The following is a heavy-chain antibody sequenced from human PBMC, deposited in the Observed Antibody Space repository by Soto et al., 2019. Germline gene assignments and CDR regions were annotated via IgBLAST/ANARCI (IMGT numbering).Heavy chain of an antibody. V-gene: IGHV3-23*01. D-gene: IGHD3-10*01. Sequence: GGSLRLSCAASGFTFSSYSTSWVRQAPGKGLEWVSGFRSSGDDGTTYYADSVKGRFTISRDNSKNTLFLQMDNLRAEDTAIYYCAKKVNSGPGSQYFDYWGQGTQVTVSS. CDR2: FRSSGDDGTT. CDR3: AKKVNSGPGSQYFDY. CDR1: GFTFSSYS. J-gene: IGHJ4*02.